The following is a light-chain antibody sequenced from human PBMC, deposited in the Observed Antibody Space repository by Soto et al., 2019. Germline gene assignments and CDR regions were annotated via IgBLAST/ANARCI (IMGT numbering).Light chain of an antibody. V-gene: IGKV1-9*01. CDR2: AAS. Sequence: DIQLTQSPSFLSASVGDRVTITCRASQGISSYLAWYQQEPGKAPKPLIYAASTLQSGVPSRFSGGGSGTEFTLTISNLQPEDFATYYCQQLKSYPVTFGGGTKVEIK. CDR1: QGISSY. J-gene: IGKJ4*01. CDR3: QQLKSYPVT.